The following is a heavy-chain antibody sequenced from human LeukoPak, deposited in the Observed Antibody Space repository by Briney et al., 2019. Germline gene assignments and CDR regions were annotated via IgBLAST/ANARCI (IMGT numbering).Heavy chain of an antibody. J-gene: IGHJ5*02. Sequence: SETLSLTCAVYGGSFSGYYWSWIRQPPGKGLEWIGEINHSGSTNYNPSPKSRVTISVDTSKNQFSLKLSSVTAADTAVYYCARGPYYDFWSGYYPNWFDPWGQGTLVTVSS. CDR3: ARGPYYDFWSGYYPNWFDP. CDR1: GGSFSGYY. V-gene: IGHV4-34*01. D-gene: IGHD3-3*01. CDR2: INHSGST.